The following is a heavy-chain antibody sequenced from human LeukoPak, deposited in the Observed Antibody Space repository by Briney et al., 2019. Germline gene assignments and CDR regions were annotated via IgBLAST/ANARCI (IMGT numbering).Heavy chain of an antibody. Sequence: GSLRLSCAGSGFTDNSNYMSWVRQAPGKGLEWDSVIYSCRSTYYADSVKGRFTISRDNYKNTLDLQMNSLRAEDTGVYDCAREGLLYSGSPHYFDFWGKGTLDTVS. V-gene: IGHV3-66*01. CDR3: AREGLLYSGSPHYFDF. CDR1: GFTDNSNY. CDR2: IYSCRST. J-gene: IGHJ4*02. D-gene: IGHD1-26*01.